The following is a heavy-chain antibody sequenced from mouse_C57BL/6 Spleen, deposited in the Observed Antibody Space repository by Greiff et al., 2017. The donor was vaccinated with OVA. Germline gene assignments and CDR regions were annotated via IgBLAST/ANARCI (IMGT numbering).Heavy chain of an antibody. D-gene: IGHD1-1*01. CDR1: GYTFTTYP. CDR3: ARGHYGSSYSYWYFDV. CDR2: FHPYNDDT. J-gene: IGHJ1*03. V-gene: IGHV1-47*01. Sequence: QVQLQQSGAELVKPGASVKMSCKASGYTFTTYPIEWMKQTHGKSLEWIGNFHPYNDDTKYNEKFKGKATLTVEKSSSTVYLELSRLTSDDSAVYYCARGHYGSSYSYWYFDVWGTGTTVTVSS.